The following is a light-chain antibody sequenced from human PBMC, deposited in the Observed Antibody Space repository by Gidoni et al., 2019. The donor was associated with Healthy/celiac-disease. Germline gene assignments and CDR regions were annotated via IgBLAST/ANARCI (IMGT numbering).Light chain of an antibody. Sequence: SLPVTPGEPASISCRSSQSLLHSNGYNYLDWYLQKPGQSPQLLIYFGSNRASGVPDRFSGSGSGTDFTLKISRVEAEDVGVYYCMQALQTRAFGQXTRLEIK. V-gene: IGKV2-28*01. CDR3: MQALQTRA. J-gene: IGKJ5*01. CDR1: QSLLHSNGYNY. CDR2: FGS.